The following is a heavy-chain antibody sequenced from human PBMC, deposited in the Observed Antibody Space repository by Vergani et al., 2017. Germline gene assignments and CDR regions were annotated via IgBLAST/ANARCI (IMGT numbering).Heavy chain of an antibody. J-gene: IGHJ3*02. CDR2: IVVGSGNT. CDR3: AADGADYGSSDHYAFDI. V-gene: IGHV1-58*01. Sequence: QMQLVQSGPEVKKPGTSVKVSCKASGFTFTSSAVQWVRQARGQRLEWIGWIVVGSGNTNYAQTFQERVTITRDMSTSTAYMELSSLRSEDTAVYYCAADGADYGSSDHYAFDIWGQGTMVTVSS. CDR1: GFTFTSSA. D-gene: IGHD4-17*01.